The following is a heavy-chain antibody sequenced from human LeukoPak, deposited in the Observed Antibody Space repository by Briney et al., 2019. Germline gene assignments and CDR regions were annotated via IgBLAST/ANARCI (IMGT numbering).Heavy chain of an antibody. CDR1: GSTFSSYS. V-gene: IGHV3-48*02. Sequence: GGSLRLSCAASGSTFSSYSMNWVRQAPGKGLEWVSYISSGSSTIYYADSVKGRFTISRDNARNSLYLQMNSLRDEDTAVYFCARLCSSTSCLYYYGMDVWGQGTTVTVSS. CDR3: ARLCSSTSCLYYYGMDV. D-gene: IGHD2-2*01. J-gene: IGHJ6*02. CDR2: ISSGSSTI.